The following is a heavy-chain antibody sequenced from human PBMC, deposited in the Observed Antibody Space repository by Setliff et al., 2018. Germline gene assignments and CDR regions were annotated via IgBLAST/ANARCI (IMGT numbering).Heavy chain of an antibody. CDR1: GFSFNTYA. Sequence: PGGSLRLSCTASGFSFNTYAINWVRQAPGKGLEWVSLIGMSGNTYYADSVKGRFTISRDNSKTTLYLQMDSLRPDDTAIYYCATDPRGDRGNPYCDHWGQGTPVTVSS. CDR2: IGMSGNT. D-gene: IGHD3-10*01. V-gene: IGHV3-23*01. J-gene: IGHJ4*02. CDR3: ATDPRGDRGNPYCDH.